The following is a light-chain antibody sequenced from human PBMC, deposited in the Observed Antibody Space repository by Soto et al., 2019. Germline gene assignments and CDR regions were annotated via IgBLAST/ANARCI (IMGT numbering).Light chain of an antibody. CDR2: EVT. J-gene: IGLJ1*01. Sequence: QSALTQPASVSASPGQSITISCTGTSSDVGTYDDASWYRQHPGKAPKLLIYEVTNRPSGVSNRFSGSKSGNTASLTISGLQAEDEADYYCSSYTTSSTYVFGSGTKLTVL. V-gene: IGLV2-14*01. CDR3: SSYTTSSTYV. CDR1: SSDVGTYDD.